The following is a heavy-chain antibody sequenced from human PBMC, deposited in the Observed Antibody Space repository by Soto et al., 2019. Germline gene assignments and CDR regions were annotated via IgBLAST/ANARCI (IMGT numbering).Heavy chain of an antibody. Sequence: EQLVESGGGLVEPEVSLTLSCAASGFTVTKAWRGWVRQAPGKGLQCSARIKSEANGGTIDYAEPVKGRFTMSRDASKNMLSLEMLSVRTEDTGLYYCTTDTSSWGQGTLLTVSA. CDR2: IKSEANGGTI. CDR3: TTDTSS. CDR1: GFTVTKAW. D-gene: IGHD3-16*01. J-gene: IGHJ5*02. V-gene: IGHV3-15*05.